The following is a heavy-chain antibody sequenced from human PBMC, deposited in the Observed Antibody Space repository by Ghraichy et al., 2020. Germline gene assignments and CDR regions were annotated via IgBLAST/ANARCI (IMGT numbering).Heavy chain of an antibody. J-gene: IGHJ4*02. CDR1: GFTFSSYW. D-gene: IGHD7-27*01. CDR2: MNQDGSDK. Sequence: GGSLRLSCAASGFTFSSYWMNWVRQAPGKGLEWVANMNQDGSDKYYVDSVKGRFTISRDNPKNSVYLQMSSLGAEDTAVYYCASLWGRRNQFDHWGQGTLVSVSS. V-gene: IGHV3-7*01. CDR3: ASLWGRRNQFDH.